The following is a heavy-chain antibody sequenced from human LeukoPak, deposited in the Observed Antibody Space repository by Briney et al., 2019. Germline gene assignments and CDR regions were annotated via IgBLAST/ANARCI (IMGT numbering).Heavy chain of an antibody. V-gene: IGHV4-4*07. J-gene: IGHJ4*02. CDR3: ARAPECTGGSCYYFDY. CDR1: GGSISSYY. D-gene: IGHD2-15*01. CDR2: IYTSGTT. Sequence: TSETLSLTCTVAGGSISSYYWSWIRQPAGKGLEWIGRIYTSGTTNYNPSLKSRITISRDTSRKQFSLQLSSVTAADTAVYYCARAPECTGGSCYYFDYWGQGTLVTVSS.